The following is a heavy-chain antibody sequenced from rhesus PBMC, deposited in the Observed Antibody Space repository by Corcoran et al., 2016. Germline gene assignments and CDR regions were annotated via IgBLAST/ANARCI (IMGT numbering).Heavy chain of an antibody. J-gene: IGHJ5-1*01. CDR3: ARVRKMAAANRFDV. CDR1: GFSISTSGPV. CDR2: IYWNDSK. D-gene: IGHD6-43*01. Sequence: QVTLKASGPALVKPTQTLTLTCPFSGFSISTSGPVVGWIRQPPGKSLEWLASIYWNDSKYYSTSMKSRLTISKDTSKNQVVLTMTNMDPVDTATYYCARVRKMAAANRFDVWGPGVLVTVSS. V-gene: IGHV2-95*01.